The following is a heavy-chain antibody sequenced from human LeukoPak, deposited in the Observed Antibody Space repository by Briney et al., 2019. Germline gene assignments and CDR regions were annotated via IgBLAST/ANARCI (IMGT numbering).Heavy chain of an antibody. V-gene: IGHV1-69*05. CDR2: IIPIFGTA. D-gene: IGHD3-10*01. CDR3: ARDPLLSYYGSGSYYQSQTNWFDP. CDR1: GGTFSIYA. J-gene: IGHJ5*02. Sequence: SVKVSCKASGGTFSIYAISWVRQAPGQGLEWMGGIIPIFGTANYAQKFQGRVTITTDGSTSTAYMELSSLRSEDTAVYYCARDPLLSYYGSGSYYQSQTNWFDPWGQGTLVTVSS.